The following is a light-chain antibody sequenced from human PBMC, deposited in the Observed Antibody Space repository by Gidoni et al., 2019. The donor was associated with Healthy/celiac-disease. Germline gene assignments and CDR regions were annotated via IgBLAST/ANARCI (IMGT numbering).Light chain of an antibody. V-gene: IGKV1-33*01. Sequence: DIQMTYSPSSLSASVGDRVTITCQASQDISNYLNWYQQKPGKAPKLLIYDASNLETGVPSRFSGSGSGTDFTFTISSLQPEDIATYYCQQYDNPQVTFXPXTKVDIK. J-gene: IGKJ3*01. CDR1: QDISNY. CDR3: QQYDNPQVT. CDR2: DAS.